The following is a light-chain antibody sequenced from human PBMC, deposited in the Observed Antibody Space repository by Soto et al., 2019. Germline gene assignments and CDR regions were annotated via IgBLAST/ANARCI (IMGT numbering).Light chain of an antibody. CDR3: QQYNSYS. Sequence: DIQMTQSPSTLSASVGDRVTITCRASQTINSWLAWYQQKPGTAPKLLIYHASTLESGVPSRFSGSGSGTEFTLTISSLQPDDFATYYCQQYNSYSFGQGTKVDIK. V-gene: IGKV1-5*01. CDR2: HAS. J-gene: IGKJ1*01. CDR1: QTINSW.